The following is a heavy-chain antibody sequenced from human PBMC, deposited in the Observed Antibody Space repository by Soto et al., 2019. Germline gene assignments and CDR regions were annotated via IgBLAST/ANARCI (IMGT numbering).Heavy chain of an antibody. CDR3: VKEANPFINTLVVLIFDY. Sequence: PGGSLRLSCSASGFTFSMHSMHWVRQTPGKALEYVSAISRDGRSTFYADTVKGRFTNSRDNSKNTLYHRINSMRSDDTTIYYRVKEANPFINTLVVLIFDYWGQGT. J-gene: IGHJ4*02. D-gene: IGHD3-22*01. CDR1: GFTFSMHS. V-gene: IGHV3-64D*08. CDR2: ISRDGRST.